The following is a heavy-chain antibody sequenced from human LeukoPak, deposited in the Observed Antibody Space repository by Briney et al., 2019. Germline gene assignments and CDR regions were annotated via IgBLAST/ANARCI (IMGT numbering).Heavy chain of an antibody. CDR3: ASSRDGYNRGYYYYGMDV. CDR1: GGTFSSYA. D-gene: IGHD5-24*01. CDR2: TIPILGIA. Sequence: ASVNVSCKASGGTFSSYAISWVRQAPGQGLEWMGRTIPILGIANYAQKFQGGVTITADKSTSAAYMELSSLRSEDTAVYYCASSRDGYNRGYYYYGMDVWGQETTVTVSS. V-gene: IGHV1-69*04. J-gene: IGHJ6*02.